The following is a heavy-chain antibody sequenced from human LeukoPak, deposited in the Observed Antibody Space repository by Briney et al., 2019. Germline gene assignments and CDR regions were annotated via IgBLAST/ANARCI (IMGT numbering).Heavy chain of an antibody. Sequence: KAGGSLRLSCAASGFTFSSYSMNWVRQAPGKGLEWVSSISSSYSYIYYADSVKGRFTISRDNAKNSLFLQMNNLRVEDTGFYFCAKDHSMIYNIYSSGSQFVDWGQGTLVTVAS. V-gene: IGHV3-21*04. CDR2: ISSSYSYI. CDR1: GFTFSSYS. CDR3: AKDHSMIYNIYSSGSQFVD. D-gene: IGHD3-22*01. J-gene: IGHJ1*01.